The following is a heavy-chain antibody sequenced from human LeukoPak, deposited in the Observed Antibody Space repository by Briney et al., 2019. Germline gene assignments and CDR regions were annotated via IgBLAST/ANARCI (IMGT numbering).Heavy chain of an antibody. V-gene: IGHV4-59*08. CDR3: ARQGDTREDFDY. CDR1: GGSISSYY. Sequence: PSETLSLICTVSGGSISSYYWSWIRQPPGKGLEWIGYIYYSGSTNYNPSLKSRVTISVDTSKSQFSLKLSSVTAADTAVYYCARQGDTREDFDYWGQGTLVTVSS. D-gene: IGHD3-10*01. J-gene: IGHJ4*02. CDR2: IYYSGST.